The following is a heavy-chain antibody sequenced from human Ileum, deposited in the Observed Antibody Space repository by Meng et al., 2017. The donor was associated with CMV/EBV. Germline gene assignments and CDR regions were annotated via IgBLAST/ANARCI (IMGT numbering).Heavy chain of an antibody. V-gene: IGHV4-59*11. CDR3: IGHSFGPSGGVP. D-gene: IGHD2-15*01. CDR2: VTYTGST. CDR1: GDSNAGHD. J-gene: IGHJ5*02. Sequence: VQLQESRPVVVQPSQTLSLTWTVSGDSNAGHDWNWIRQPPGKPPEWIGYVTYTGSTSYNPSLRSRVTMSLDTSRGQFSLKVTAVASVDTAVYYWIGHSFGPSGGVPWVRGTLVTVSS.